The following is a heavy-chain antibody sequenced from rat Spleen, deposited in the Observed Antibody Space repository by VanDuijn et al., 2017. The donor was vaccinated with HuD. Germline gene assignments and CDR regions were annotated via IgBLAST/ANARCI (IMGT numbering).Heavy chain of an antibody. Sequence: EVRLVESGGGLVQPGRSLKVSCAASGFTFSDYYMAWVRQAPTKGLEWVAYISYDGGSTYYLDAVKGRFTISRDNAKSTLYLQMDSLRSEDTAMYFCARSPLSGPKDYWGQGTLVTVSS. D-gene: IGHD3-3*01. CDR1: GFTFSDYY. J-gene: IGHJ3*01. CDR3: ARSPLSGPKDY. V-gene: IGHV5-20*01. CDR2: ISYDGGST.